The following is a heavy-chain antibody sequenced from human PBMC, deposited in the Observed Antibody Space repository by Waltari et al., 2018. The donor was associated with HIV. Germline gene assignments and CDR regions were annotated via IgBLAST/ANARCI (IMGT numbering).Heavy chain of an antibody. V-gene: IGHV3-21*04. CDR2: IRMGNNEK. CDR1: GFELRHYS. J-gene: IGHJ4*02. D-gene: IGHD3-10*01. CDR3: VRDDPGYGPIDY. Sequence: LVESGGGVVKIGGSIRLTCEASGFELRHYSMNWVRQSPVSGLEVVASIRMGNNEKHYLDSVRGRFVISRDNSESFVYLQMESVREEDTATYFCVRDDPGYGPIDYWGQGTPVTV.